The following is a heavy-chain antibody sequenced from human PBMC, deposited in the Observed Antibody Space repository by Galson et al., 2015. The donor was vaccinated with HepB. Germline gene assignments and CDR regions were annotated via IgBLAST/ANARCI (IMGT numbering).Heavy chain of an antibody. Sequence: LSLTCAVYGGSFSGYYWSWIRQPPGKGLEWIGEITHSGSTNYNPSLKSRVTISVDTSKNQFSLKLSSVTAADTAVYYCARGDSSGSYFPYFDSWGQGTLVTVSS. J-gene: IGHJ4*02. CDR1: GGSFSGYY. D-gene: IGHD1-26*01. V-gene: IGHV4-34*01. CDR3: ARGDSSGSYFPYFDS. CDR2: ITHSGST.